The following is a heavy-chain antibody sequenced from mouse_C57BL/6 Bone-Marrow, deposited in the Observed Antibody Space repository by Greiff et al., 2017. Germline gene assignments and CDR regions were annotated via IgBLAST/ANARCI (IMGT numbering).Heavy chain of an antibody. J-gene: IGHJ4*01. CDR2: IYPGSGST. CDR3: ARGGPKRYAMDY. V-gene: IGHV1-55*01. Sequence: QVQLQQPGAELVKPGASVKMSCKASGYTFTSYWITWVKQRPGQGLEWIGDIYPGSGSTNYTEKFKSKATLTVDTSSSTAYMQLSSLTSEDSAVYYCARGGPKRYAMDYWGQGTSVTVSS. CDR1: GYTFTSYW.